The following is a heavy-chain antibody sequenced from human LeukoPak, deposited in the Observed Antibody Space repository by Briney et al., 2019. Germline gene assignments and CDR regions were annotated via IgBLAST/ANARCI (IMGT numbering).Heavy chain of an antibody. CDR1: GFTFSNHG. V-gene: IGHV3-30*18. Sequence: GGSLRLSCAASGFTFSNHGMHWVRQAPGKGLEWVAVISYDGVHIYYADSVKARFTISRDNSVNTLYLQMNSLRAEDTAVYYCAKDSNSAFDYYYNGMDVWGQGTTVTVSS. D-gene: IGHD3-16*01. CDR2: ISYDGVHI. J-gene: IGHJ6*02. CDR3: AKDSNSAFDYYYNGMDV.